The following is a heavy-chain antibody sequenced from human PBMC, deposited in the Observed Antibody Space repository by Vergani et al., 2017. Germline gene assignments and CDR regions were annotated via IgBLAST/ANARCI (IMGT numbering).Heavy chain of an antibody. CDR2: IYPGDSDT. V-gene: IGHV5-51*01. J-gene: IGHJ4*02. D-gene: IGHD3-22*01. CDR1: GYSFTSYW. CDR3: ARLAYYDSSGYYYAEDY. Sequence: EVQLVQSGAEVKKPGESLKISCKGSGYSFTSYWIGWVRQMPGKGLEWMGIIYPGDSDTRYSPYCQGQVTISADKSISTAYLQWSSLKASDTAMYYCARLAYYDSSGYYYAEDYWGQGTLVTVSS.